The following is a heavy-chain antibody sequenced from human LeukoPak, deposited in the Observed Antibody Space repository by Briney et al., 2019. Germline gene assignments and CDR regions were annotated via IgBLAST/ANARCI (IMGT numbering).Heavy chain of an antibody. D-gene: IGHD6-19*01. CDR1: GYTFTGYY. CDR3: ARDHSSGGPPHFDY. CDR2: INPNSGGT. Sequence: ASVKVSCKASGYTFTGYYMHWVRQAPGQGLEWMGWINPNSGGTNYAQKFQGRVTMTRDTSISTAYMELSRLRSDDTAVYYCARDHSSGGPPHFDYWGQGTLVTVSS. V-gene: IGHV1-2*02. J-gene: IGHJ4*02.